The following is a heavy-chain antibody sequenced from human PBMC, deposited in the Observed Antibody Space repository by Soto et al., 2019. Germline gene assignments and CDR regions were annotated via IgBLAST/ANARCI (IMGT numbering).Heavy chain of an antibody. CDR3: NRGSEYDFWSGYL. CDR1: GGTSTRYA. V-gene: IGHV1-69*06. Sequence: QERLVQSGAEVRKPGSSVKVSCKVTGGTSTRYAINWVRQAPGQGLEWMGVIVPMFGTSKYEQKFQGRVTITADTSTNIAYMELRSLRSEDTAVYYCNRGSEYDFWSGYLWGQGTLVSVSS. J-gene: IGHJ4*02. CDR2: IVPMFGTS. D-gene: IGHD3-3*01.